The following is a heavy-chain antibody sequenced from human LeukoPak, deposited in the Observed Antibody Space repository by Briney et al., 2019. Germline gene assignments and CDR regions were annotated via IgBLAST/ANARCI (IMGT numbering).Heavy chain of an antibody. Sequence: GGSLRLSCAASGFTFSTYWMAWVRQAPGKGLEWVANIKGDESARHQADSVKGRFTISRDNAKKSVYLQMSSLRGEDTAVYYCTRDLTVADTASLHWGQGTLVTVSS. CDR1: GFTFSTYW. V-gene: IGHV3-7*01. D-gene: IGHD1-26*01. CDR3: TRDLTVADTASLH. J-gene: IGHJ4*02. CDR2: IKGDESAR.